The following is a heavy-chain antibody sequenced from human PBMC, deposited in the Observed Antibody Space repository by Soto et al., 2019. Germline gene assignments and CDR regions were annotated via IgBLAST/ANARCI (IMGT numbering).Heavy chain of an antibody. V-gene: IGHV1-69*01. CDR1: GGNFTKYG. Sequence: QVQLVQSGAELKTPGSSVKVSCKASGGNFTKYGISWVRQAPGQGLEWMGGIIPLFGTTNYAQKFRGRVTVTADESTSTVYMELNSLRSEDTAMYYCARAHGTSWYNWFDPWGQGTLVTVSS. D-gene: IGHD1-26*01. J-gene: IGHJ5*02. CDR2: IIPLFGTT. CDR3: ARAHGTSWYNWFDP.